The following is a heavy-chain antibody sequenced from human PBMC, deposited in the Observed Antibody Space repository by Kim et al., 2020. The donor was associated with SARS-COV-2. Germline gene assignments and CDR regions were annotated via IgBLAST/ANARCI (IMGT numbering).Heavy chain of an antibody. J-gene: IGHJ3*02. Sequence: GGSLRLSCAASGFTFSSYGMHWVRQAPGKGLEWVAVISYDGSNKYYADSVKGRFTISRDNSKNTLYLQMNSLRAEDTAVYYCAKFGRGQKYYYDSSGYAFDIWGQGTMVTVSS. V-gene: IGHV3-30*18. CDR1: GFTFSSYG. D-gene: IGHD3-22*01. CDR2: ISYDGSNK. CDR3: AKFGRGQKYYYDSSGYAFDI.